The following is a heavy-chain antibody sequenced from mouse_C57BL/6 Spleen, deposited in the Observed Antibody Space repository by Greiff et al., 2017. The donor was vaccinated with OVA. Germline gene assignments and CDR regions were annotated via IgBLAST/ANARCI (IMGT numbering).Heavy chain of an antibody. CDR2: INPGSGGT. V-gene: IGHV1-54*01. CDR1: GYAFTNYL. CDR3: AREDDYDEAWFAY. J-gene: IGHJ3*01. D-gene: IGHD2-4*01. Sequence: LQESGAELVRPGTSVKVSCKASGYAFTNYLIEWVKQRPGQGLEWIGVINPGSGGTNYNEKFKGKATLTADKSSSTAYMQLSSLTSEDSAVYFCAREDDYDEAWFAYWGQGTLVTVSA.